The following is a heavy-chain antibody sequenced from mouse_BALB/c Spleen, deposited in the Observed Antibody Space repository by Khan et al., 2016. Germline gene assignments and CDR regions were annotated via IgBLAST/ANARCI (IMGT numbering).Heavy chain of an antibody. CDR3: ARSGGYDEDFDV. Sequence: QVQLQQSGPEVVRPGVSVQISCKGTGYTFTDNAMHWVKQSHAKSLEWIGVITTYNGYTNYNQKFKGKATVTVDKSSSTAYMELARLTSEDSAIYYCARSGGYDEDFDVWGAGTTVTVSS. CDR1: GYTFTDNA. V-gene: IGHV1S137*01. J-gene: IGHJ1*01. D-gene: IGHD2-2*01. CDR2: ITTYNGYT.